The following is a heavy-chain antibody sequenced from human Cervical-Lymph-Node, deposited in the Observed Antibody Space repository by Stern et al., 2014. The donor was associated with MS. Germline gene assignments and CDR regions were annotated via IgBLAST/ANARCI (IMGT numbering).Heavy chain of an antibody. CDR3: ARGWGDPRH. CDR1: GYTFSSFA. CDR2: ITVYNGNT. D-gene: IGHD3-16*01. J-gene: IGHJ4*02. V-gene: IGHV1-18*01. Sequence: MQLVESGAEVKKPGASVNVSCKASGYTFSSFAITWVRQAPGQGLEWMGTITVYNGNTNYAQRVQDRVTMTTDTYTNKAYMAVRTRRSDHPAVFYGARGWGDPRHWGQGTLVTVSS.